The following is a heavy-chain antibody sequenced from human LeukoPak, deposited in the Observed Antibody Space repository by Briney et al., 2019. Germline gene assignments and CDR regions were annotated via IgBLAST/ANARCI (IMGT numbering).Heavy chain of an antibody. V-gene: IGHV4-34*01. CDR1: GGSFSGYY. D-gene: IGHD1-26*01. J-gene: IGHJ4*02. CDR2: INDSGST. Sequence: SETLSLTCAVYGGSFSGYYWSWIRQPPGKGLEWIGEINDSGSTNYNPSLKSRVTISVDTSRNQFSLRLSSVTAADTAVYYCARQGELAIDYWGQGTLVTVSS. CDR3: ARQGELAIDY.